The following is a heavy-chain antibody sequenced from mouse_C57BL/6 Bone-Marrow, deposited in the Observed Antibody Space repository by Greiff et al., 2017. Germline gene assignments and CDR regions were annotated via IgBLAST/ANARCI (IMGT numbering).Heavy chain of an antibody. Sequence: EVKLVESGGGLVQPGGSLKLSCAASGFTFSDYYMYWVRQTPEKRLEWVAYISNGGGSTYYPDTVKGRFTISRDNAKNTLYLQMSRLKSEDTAMYYCASETRFAYWGQGTLVTVSA. CDR3: ASETRFAY. CDR1: GFTFSDYY. J-gene: IGHJ3*01. V-gene: IGHV5-12*01. CDR2: ISNGGGST.